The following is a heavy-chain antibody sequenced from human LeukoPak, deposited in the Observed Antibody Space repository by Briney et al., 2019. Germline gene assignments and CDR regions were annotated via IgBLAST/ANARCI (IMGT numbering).Heavy chain of an antibody. V-gene: IGHV3-74*01. CDR3: VRGGPSTWS. CDR2: INDDGSDT. D-gene: IGHD2-15*01. CDR1: GFTFKLHW. J-gene: IGHJ5*02. Sequence: GGSLRLSCAASGFTFKLHWMHWVRQAPGKRPVWVSRINDDGSDTIYADSVRGRFTISRDDAKNTGYLQMNNLRAEDTAVYYCVRGGPSTWSWGQGTLVTVSS.